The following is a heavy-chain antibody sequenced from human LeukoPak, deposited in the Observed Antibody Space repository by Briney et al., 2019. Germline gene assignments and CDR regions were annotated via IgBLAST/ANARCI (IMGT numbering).Heavy chain of an antibody. Sequence: SQTLSLTCTVSGGSISSGGYYWSWIRQHPGKGLEWIGYIYYSGSTYYNPSLKSRVTISVDTSKNQFSLKLSSVTAADTAVYYCAKGITSIVVVPSFDPWGQGTLVTVSS. CDR1: GGSISSGGYY. J-gene: IGHJ5*02. CDR2: IYYSGST. V-gene: IGHV4-31*03. CDR3: AKGITSIVVVPSFDP. D-gene: IGHD2-2*01.